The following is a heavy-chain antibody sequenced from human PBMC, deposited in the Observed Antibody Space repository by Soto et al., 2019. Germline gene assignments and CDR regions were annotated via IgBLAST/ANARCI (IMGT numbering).Heavy chain of an antibody. CDR1: GFTFGDYA. D-gene: IGHD6-6*01. Sequence: PGGSLRLSCTASGFTFGDYAMSWFRQAPGKGQKWEGFIRSKAYGGTTEYTASVKGRFTISRDDSKSIAYLQMNSLKTEDTSVYYCTRDRLGYYYYYGMDVWGQGTTVTVSS. CDR3: TRDRLGYYYYYGMDV. CDR2: IRSKAYGGTT. V-gene: IGHV3-49*01. J-gene: IGHJ6*02.